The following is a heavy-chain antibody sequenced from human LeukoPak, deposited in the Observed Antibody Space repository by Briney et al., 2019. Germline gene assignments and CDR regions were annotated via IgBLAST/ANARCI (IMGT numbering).Heavy chain of an antibody. V-gene: IGHV3-74*01. CDR3: ARDPYDFWSGFDY. J-gene: IGHJ4*02. CDR1: GFTFSSYW. D-gene: IGHD3-3*01. Sequence: PGGSLRLSCAASGFTFSSYWMHWVRQAPGKGLVWVSRINSDGSSTTYADSVKGRFTISRDNAKNTLYLQMNSLRVEDTAVYYCARDPYDFWSGFDYWGQGTLVTVSS. CDR2: INSDGSST.